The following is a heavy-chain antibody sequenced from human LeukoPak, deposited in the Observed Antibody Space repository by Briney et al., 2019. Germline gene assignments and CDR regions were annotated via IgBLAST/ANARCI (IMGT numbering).Heavy chain of an antibody. CDR3: ATDGTWFGELYGMDV. Sequence: ASVKVSCKVSGYTLTELSMHWVRQAPGKGLEWMGGFDLEDGETIYAQKFQGRVTMTEDTSTDTAYMELSSLRSEDTAVYYCATDGTWFGELYGMDVWGQGTTVTVSS. J-gene: IGHJ6*02. CDR2: FDLEDGET. D-gene: IGHD3-10*01. CDR1: GYTLTELS. V-gene: IGHV1-24*01.